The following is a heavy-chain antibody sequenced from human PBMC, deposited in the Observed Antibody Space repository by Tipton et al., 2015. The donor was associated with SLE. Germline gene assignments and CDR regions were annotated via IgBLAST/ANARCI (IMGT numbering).Heavy chain of an antibody. Sequence: TLSLTCTVSGGSISSDDYYWTWIRQPPGKGLEWIGTTHYSGSTFYNPSLKSRVTISVDMSKNQFSVKLTSVTAADTAVYHCARVSRGYSGYEWAGFFDYWGQGALVTVSS. CDR3: ARVSRGYSGYEWAGFFDY. CDR1: GGSISSDDYY. J-gene: IGHJ4*02. D-gene: IGHD5-12*01. CDR2: THYSGST. V-gene: IGHV4-30-4*08.